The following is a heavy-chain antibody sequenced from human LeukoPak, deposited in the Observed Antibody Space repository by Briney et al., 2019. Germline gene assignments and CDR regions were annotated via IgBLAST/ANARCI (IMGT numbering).Heavy chain of an antibody. J-gene: IGHJ6*03. Sequence: ASVKVSCKASGYTFTSYDINWVRQATGQGLEWMGWMNPNSGNTGYAQKFQGRVTMTRNTSISTAYMELSSLRSEDTAVYYCARVSTVLRFLEWLPTYYYYYMDVWGKGTTVTVSS. CDR1: GYTFTSYD. V-gene: IGHV1-8*01. CDR3: ARVSTVLRFLEWLPTYYYYYMDV. CDR2: MNPNSGNT. D-gene: IGHD3-3*01.